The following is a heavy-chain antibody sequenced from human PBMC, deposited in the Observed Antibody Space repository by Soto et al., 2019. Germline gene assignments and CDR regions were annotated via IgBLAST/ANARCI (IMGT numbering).Heavy chain of an antibody. CDR1: GYTFTNYR. Sequence: GESLKLSCQASGYTFTNYRIGLVRQMHGGVLEWVVLIFPRDSDTRYSPSFEGQVTISTDRSIPTAYLQWHNLEASDTGIYFCARLASLLQPIDFWGPGTPVTVSS. CDR3: ARLASLLQPIDF. CDR2: IFPRDSDT. V-gene: IGHV5-51*01. D-gene: IGHD4-4*01. J-gene: IGHJ4*02.